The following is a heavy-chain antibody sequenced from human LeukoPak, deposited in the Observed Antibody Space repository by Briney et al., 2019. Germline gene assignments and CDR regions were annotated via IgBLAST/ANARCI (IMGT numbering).Heavy chain of an antibody. Sequence: GGSLRLSCAASGFTFSNYAMNWVRQAPGKGLERVSAISGSGDNTDYADSVKGRFTISRDKSKNTLYLQMNSLRAEDTAIYYCAKGYGSSWTRPFDFWGQGTLVTVSS. D-gene: IGHD6-13*01. V-gene: IGHV3-23*01. CDR2: ISGSGDNT. J-gene: IGHJ4*02. CDR1: GFTFSNYA. CDR3: AKGYGSSWTRPFDF.